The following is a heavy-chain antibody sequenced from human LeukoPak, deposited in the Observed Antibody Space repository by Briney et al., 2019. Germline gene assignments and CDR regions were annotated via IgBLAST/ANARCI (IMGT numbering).Heavy chain of an antibody. D-gene: IGHD2-2*01. CDR2: ISSSSSTI. CDR1: EFTFSIFS. Sequence: GGSLRLSCAASEFTFSIFSMNWVRQAPGKGLEWVSYISSSSSTIYYADSVKGRFTISRDNAKNSLYLQMNSLRAEDTAVYYCARAGIWDIVVVPAASGSDYWGQGTLVTVSS. V-gene: IGHV3-48*01. J-gene: IGHJ4*02. CDR3: ARAGIWDIVVVPAASGSDY.